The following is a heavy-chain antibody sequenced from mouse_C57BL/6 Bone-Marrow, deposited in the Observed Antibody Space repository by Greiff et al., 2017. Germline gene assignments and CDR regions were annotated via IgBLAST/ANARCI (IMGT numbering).Heavy chain of an antibody. V-gene: IGHV1-64*01. J-gene: IGHJ3*01. CDR2: IHPNSGST. Sequence: QVQLQQPGAELVKPGASVKLSCKASGYTFTSYWMHWVKQRPGHGLEWIGMIHPNSGSTNYNEKFKSKATLTVDKSSSTAYMQLSSLTSEDSAVYCCASGGDSSGWFAYWGQGTLVTVSA. CDR3: ASGGDSSGWFAY. D-gene: IGHD3-2*02. CDR1: GYTFTSYW.